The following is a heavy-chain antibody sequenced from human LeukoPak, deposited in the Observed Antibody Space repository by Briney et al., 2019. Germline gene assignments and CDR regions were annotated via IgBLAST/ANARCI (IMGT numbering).Heavy chain of an antibody. CDR1: GFTSSDYA. CDR2: ISGSGGST. D-gene: IGHD4-17*01. J-gene: IGHJ4*02. CDR3: AKVEEGFYGDYPGY. V-gene: IGHV3-23*01. Sequence: PGGSLRLSCAASGFTSSDYAMSWVRQAPGKGLEWVSGISGSGGSTYYADSVKGRFAISRDNSKNTVYLRMNSLRAEDTAVYYCAKVEEGFYGDYPGYWGQGTLVTVSS.